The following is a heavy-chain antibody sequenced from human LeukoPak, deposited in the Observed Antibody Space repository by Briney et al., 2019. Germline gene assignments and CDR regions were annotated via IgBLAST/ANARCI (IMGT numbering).Heavy chain of an antibody. Sequence: ASVKVSCKASGYTFTGYYIHWVRQAPGQGLEWMGWINPNSGGTNYAQKFQGRVTMTRDTSISTAYMELSRLRSDDTAVYYCARQLLCSGGSCHDYYYYMDVWGKGTTVTVSS. V-gene: IGHV1-2*02. CDR2: INPNSGGT. CDR1: GYTFTGYY. J-gene: IGHJ6*03. CDR3: ARQLLCSGGSCHDYYYYMDV. D-gene: IGHD2-15*01.